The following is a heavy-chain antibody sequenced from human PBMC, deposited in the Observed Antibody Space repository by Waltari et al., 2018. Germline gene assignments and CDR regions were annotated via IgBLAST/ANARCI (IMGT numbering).Heavy chain of an antibody. Sequence: QLQLQESGPGVVSVSETLSLTCSVSGGSIRSYYWSWLRNPPGKPLEWIGHVYYDGSTSYNPSLKRRVTMSVDMSTNQFSLRLTSVTAADTATYYCARSYLKFEPWGPGTLVTVSS. V-gene: IGHV4-59*08. CDR2: VYYDGST. D-gene: IGHD3-10*01. CDR3: ARSYLKFEP. CDR1: GGSIRSYY. J-gene: IGHJ5*02.